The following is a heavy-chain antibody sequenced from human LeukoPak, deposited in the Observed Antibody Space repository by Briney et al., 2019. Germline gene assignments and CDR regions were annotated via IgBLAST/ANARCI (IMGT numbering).Heavy chain of an antibody. CDR2: MNPNSGNT. CDR1: GYTFTSYD. V-gene: IGHV1-8*03. D-gene: IGHD2-2*01. Sequence: ASVKVSCKASGYTFTSYDINWVRQATGQGLEWMGWMNPNSGNTGYAQKFQGRVTITRNTSISTAYMELSSLRSEDTAVYYCARGDIVVVPAAMDYWGQGTLDTVSS. CDR3: ARGDIVVVPAAMDY. J-gene: IGHJ4*02.